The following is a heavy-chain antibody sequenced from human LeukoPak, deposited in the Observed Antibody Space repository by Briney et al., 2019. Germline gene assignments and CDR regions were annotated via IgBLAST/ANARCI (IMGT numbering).Heavy chain of an antibody. CDR1: GFIISPYT. D-gene: IGHD3-10*02. J-gene: IGHJ6*04. V-gene: IGHV3-48*01. CDR2: ITGSSSTI. CDR3: AELGITMIGGV. Sequence: GGSLRLSCEASGFIISPYTMHWVRQAPGKGLEWVSYITGSSSTIYYADSVRGRFTISRDNAKNSLYLQMNSLRAEDTAVYYCAELGITMIGGVWGKGTTVTISS.